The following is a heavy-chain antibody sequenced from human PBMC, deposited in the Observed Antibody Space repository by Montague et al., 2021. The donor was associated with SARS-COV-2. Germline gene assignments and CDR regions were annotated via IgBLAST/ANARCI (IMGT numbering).Heavy chain of an antibody. J-gene: IGHJ4*01. Sequence: SLRLSCAASRLPFNGYAMHWVRQAPGKGLEWLTFISHDESNHRYADSVKGRFTISRDNSKNTLYLQMDSLRPEGTAVYYCAREGYRSGSFYIDYWGQETLVTVSS. D-gene: IGHD1-26*01. V-gene: IGHV3-30*04. CDR2: ISHDESNH. CDR3: AREGYRSGSFYIDY. CDR1: RLPFNGYA.